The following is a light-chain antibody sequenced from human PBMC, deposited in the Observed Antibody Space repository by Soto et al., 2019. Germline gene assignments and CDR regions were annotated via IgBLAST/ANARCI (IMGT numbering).Light chain of an antibody. CDR2: GNN. CDR3: EAWDDSLIGVL. V-gene: IGLV1-40*01. CDR1: SANIGAAYN. J-gene: IGLJ2*01. Sequence: QSVLTQPPSVSGAPGQRVTISCTGSSANIGAAYNVDWYQQLPGTAPKLLIYGNNNRPSGVPARFSGSKSGTSASLAISGLQSEDEADYYCEAWDDSLIGVLFGGGTKVTVL.